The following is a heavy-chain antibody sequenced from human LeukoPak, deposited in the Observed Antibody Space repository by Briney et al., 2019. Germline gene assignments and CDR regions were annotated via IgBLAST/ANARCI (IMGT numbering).Heavy chain of an antibody. CDR3: AKDRRAPSYYYYMDV. V-gene: IGHV3-30*18. CDR1: GFTFSSYG. J-gene: IGHJ6*03. Sequence: GGSLRLSCAASGFTFSSYGMHWVRQAPGKGLEWGAVILDDGSNKYYADSVKGRFTISRDNSKNTLYLQMNSLRADDTAVYYCAKDRRAPSYYYYMDVWAKGPRSPSP. CDR2: ILDDGSNK.